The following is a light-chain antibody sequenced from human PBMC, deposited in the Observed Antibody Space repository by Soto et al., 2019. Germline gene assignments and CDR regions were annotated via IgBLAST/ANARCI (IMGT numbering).Light chain of an antibody. Sequence: EIVLTQSPGTLSLSPGERATLSCRASQSVSSSYLAWYQQKPGQAPRLLIYGASSRATGIPDRFSGSGSGTDFTITISRLDTEDFAVYYCQQYDSSPLTFGGGTKVEIK. V-gene: IGKV3-20*01. CDR1: QSVSSSY. J-gene: IGKJ4*01. CDR2: GAS. CDR3: QQYDSSPLT.